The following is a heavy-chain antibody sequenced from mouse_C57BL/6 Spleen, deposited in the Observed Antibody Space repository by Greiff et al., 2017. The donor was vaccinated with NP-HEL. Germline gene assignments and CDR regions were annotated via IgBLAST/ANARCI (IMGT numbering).Heavy chain of an antibody. CDR3: ARHPPNYYGSSYWYFDV. CDR2: ISGGGGNT. Sequence: EVKVVESGGGLVKPGGSLKLSCAASGFTFSSYTMSWVRQTPEKRLEWVATISGGGGNTYYPDSVKGRFTISRDNAKNTLYLQMSSLRSEDTALYYCARHPPNYYGSSYWYFDVWGTGTTVTVSS. D-gene: IGHD1-1*01. V-gene: IGHV5-9*01. J-gene: IGHJ1*03. CDR1: GFTFSSYT.